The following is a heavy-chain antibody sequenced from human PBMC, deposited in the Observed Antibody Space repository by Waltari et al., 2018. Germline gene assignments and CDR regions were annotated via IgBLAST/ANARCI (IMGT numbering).Heavy chain of an antibody. CDR1: GFTFSSYA. Sequence: EVQLLESGGGLVQPGGSLRLSCAASGFTFSSYAMSWVRQAPGKGVELVAAISGSGVSTYYADSVKGRFTISRDNSKNTLYLQMNSLRAEDTAVYYCAKDLGGLRGYYFDYWGQGTLVTVSS. V-gene: IGHV3-23*01. D-gene: IGHD3-16*01. CDR2: ISGSGVST. J-gene: IGHJ4*02. CDR3: AKDLGGLRGYYFDY.